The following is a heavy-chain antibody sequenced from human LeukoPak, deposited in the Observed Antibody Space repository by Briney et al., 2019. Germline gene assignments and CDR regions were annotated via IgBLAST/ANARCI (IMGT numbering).Heavy chain of an antibody. CDR2: IFSGGST. CDR1: GFTVSSNY. Sequence: GGSLRLSCAASGFTVSSNYMSWVRQAPGKGLEWVSVIFSGGSTYYADSVKGRFTISRDNSKNTLCLQMNSLRAEDTAVYYCARFVVTYYFDYWGQGTLVTVSS. J-gene: IGHJ4*02. V-gene: IGHV3-66*02. CDR3: ARFVVTYYFDY. D-gene: IGHD4-23*01.